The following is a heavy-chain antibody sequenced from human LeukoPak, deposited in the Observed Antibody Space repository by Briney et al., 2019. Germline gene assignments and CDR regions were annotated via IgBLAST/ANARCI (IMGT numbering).Heavy chain of an antibody. J-gene: IGHJ4*02. CDR2: ISSSSSYI. CDR1: GFTFSSYS. Sequence: PGGSLRLSCAASGFTFSSYSMNWVRQAPGKGLEWVSSISSSSSYIYYADSVKGRFTISRDNAKNSLYLQMNSLRAEDTAVYYCARDPPRDGYNTPSFDYWGQGTLVTVSS. CDR3: ARDPPRDGYNTPSFDY. D-gene: IGHD5-12*01. V-gene: IGHV3-21*01.